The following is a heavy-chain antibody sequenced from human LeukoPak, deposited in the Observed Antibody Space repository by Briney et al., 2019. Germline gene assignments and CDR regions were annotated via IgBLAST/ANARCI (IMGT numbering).Heavy chain of an antibody. V-gene: IGHV4-4*07. CDR1: GASATKHF. D-gene: IGHD1-26*01. Sequence: PSESLSLTWTVSGASATKHFCSWVRQTPKGLLEWEGPVQTIVRGTYYPCLKTQLRMSLDKPRSQPSLKLTSVTLADRPVITCARLVSYHDFWGQGALVTVSS. CDR2: VQTIVRG. J-gene: IGHJ4*02. CDR3: ARLVSYHDF.